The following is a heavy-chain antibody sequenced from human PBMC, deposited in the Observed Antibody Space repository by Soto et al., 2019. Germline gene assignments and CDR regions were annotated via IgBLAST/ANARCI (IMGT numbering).Heavy chain of an antibody. Sequence: GGSLRLSCAASGFTFSSYAMSWVRQAPGKGLEWVSAISGSGGSTYYADSVKGRFTISRDNSKNTLYLQMNSLRAEDTAVYYCAKDLRIAQGCSGGSCYKESEFDPWGQGTLVTVSS. V-gene: IGHV3-23*01. CDR2: ISGSGGST. CDR3: AKDLRIAQGCSGGSCYKESEFDP. D-gene: IGHD2-15*01. J-gene: IGHJ5*02. CDR1: GFTFSSYA.